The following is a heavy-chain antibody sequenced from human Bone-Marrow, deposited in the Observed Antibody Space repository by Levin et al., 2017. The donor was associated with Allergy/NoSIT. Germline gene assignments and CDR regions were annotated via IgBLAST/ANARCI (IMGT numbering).Heavy chain of an antibody. CDR3: TRDRRHSPPSFYYGMDV. Sequence: PGGSLRLSCVASEFSFSDYGMNWVRQAPGKGLEWISYIRTTNSIYYADSVKGRFTISRDNAKNSLFLEMNSLRVEDTAVYYCTRDRRHSPPSFYYGMDVWGQGTTVTVSS. V-gene: IGHV3-48*01. CDR2: IRTTNSI. J-gene: IGHJ6*02. CDR1: EFSFSDYG.